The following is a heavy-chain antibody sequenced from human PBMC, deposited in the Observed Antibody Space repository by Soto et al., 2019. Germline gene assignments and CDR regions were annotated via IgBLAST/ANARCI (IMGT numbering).Heavy chain of an antibody. D-gene: IGHD2-2*01. J-gene: IGHJ4*02. CDR2: ISYDGSNK. CDR3: LVPAAQAFFDY. V-gene: IGHV3-30-3*01. Sequence: SGGSLRLSCAASGFTFSSYAMHWVRQAPGKGLEWVAVISYDGSNKYYADSVKGRFTISRDNSKNTLYLQMNSLRAEDTAVYYCLVPAAQAFFDYWGQGTLVTVS. CDR1: GFTFSSYA.